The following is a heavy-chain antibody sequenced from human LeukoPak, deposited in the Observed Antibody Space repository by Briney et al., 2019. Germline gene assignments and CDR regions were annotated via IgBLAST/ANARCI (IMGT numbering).Heavy chain of an antibody. CDR3: ARGLKVERAAAGY. J-gene: IGHJ4*02. Sequence: ASVKVSCKASGYTFISYYIHWVRQAPGQGLEWMGIINPSGGSTSYAQNFQGRVTMTRDTSTSTAYMELSSLRSEDTAVYYCARGLKVERAAAGYWGQGTLVTVSS. CDR1: GYTFISYY. CDR2: INPSGGST. D-gene: IGHD6-13*01. V-gene: IGHV1-46*01.